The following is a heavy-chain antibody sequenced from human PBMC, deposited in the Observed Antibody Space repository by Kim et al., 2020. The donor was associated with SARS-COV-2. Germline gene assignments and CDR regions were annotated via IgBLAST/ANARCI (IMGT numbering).Heavy chain of an antibody. V-gene: IGHV4-38-2*02. CDR3: ARDLNDILTGYRYYFDY. CDR2: IYHSGST. D-gene: IGHD3-9*01. Sequence: SETLSLTCTVSGYSISSGYYWGWIRQPPGKGLEWIGSIYHSGSTYYNPSLKSRVTISVDTSKNQFSLKLSSVTAADTAVYYCARDLNDILTGYRYYFDY. CDR1: GYSISSGYY. J-gene: IGHJ4*01.